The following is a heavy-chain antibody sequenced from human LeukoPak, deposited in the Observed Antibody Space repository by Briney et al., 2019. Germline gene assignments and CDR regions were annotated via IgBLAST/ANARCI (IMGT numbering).Heavy chain of an antibody. CDR1: GGTFSNFA. Sequence: ASVKVSCKASGGTFSNFAVSWVRQAPGQGLEWMGGIIPIFGKANYAQSFQGRVTITADESTATAYMELSSLRSEDTAVYYCARGNKGNLLVGNMDVWGTGTLVTVSS. D-gene: IGHD1-14*01. CDR3: ARGNKGNLLVGNMDV. J-gene: IGHJ6*03. V-gene: IGHV1-69*01. CDR2: IIPIFGKA.